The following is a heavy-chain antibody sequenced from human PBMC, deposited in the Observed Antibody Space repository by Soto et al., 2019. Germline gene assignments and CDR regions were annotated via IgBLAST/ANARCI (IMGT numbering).Heavy chain of an antibody. CDR1: GGSISSYY. CDR2: IYYSGST. CDR3: ARRGFGVVPYYYYMDV. Sequence: SETLSLTCTVSGGSISSYYWSWIRQPPGKGLEWIGYIYYSGSTNYNPSLKSRVTISVDTSKNQFSLKLSSVTAADTAVYYCARRGFGVVPYYYYMDVWGKGTTVTVSS. D-gene: IGHD3-3*01. J-gene: IGHJ6*03. V-gene: IGHV4-59*08.